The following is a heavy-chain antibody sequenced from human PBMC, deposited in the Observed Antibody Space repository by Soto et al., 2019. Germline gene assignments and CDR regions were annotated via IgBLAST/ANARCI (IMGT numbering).Heavy chain of an antibody. CDR2: IYFTGST. Sequence: SETLSLTCTVSGGAVSSGTYYWSWIRQPPGKGLEWIGHIYFTGSTNYNPSLKSRVTMSLDTSRNQFSLKLSSVTAADTAVYYCTRGPPRVQWFETGGLGTLVTVSS. CDR1: GGAVSSGTYY. CDR3: TRGPPRVQWFET. J-gene: IGHJ5*02. V-gene: IGHV4-61*01.